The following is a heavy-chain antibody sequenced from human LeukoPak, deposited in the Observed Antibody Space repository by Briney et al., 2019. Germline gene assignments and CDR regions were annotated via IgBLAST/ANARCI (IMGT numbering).Heavy chain of an antibody. Sequence: GGSLRLSCAASGFIFRSYGMSWVRQAPGKGLEWVSGISGSGGSIYYADSVKGRFTISRDNAKNSLFLQMNSLRAEDTAVYYCARDRITDFWSGYYTNYFDYWGQGTLVTVSS. CDR2: ISGSGGSI. V-gene: IGHV3-23*01. CDR3: ARDRITDFWSGYYTNYFDY. J-gene: IGHJ4*02. CDR1: GFIFRSYG. D-gene: IGHD3-3*01.